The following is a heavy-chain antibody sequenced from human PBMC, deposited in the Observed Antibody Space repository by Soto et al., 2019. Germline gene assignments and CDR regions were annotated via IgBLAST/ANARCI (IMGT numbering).Heavy chain of an antibody. CDR3: ARSRRTYGDYFDL. V-gene: IGHV3-23*01. Sequence: EVQLLESGGGLVQPGGSLRLSCEASGFTFSTYAMTWVRQAPGKGLEWVSSVRDSGANTYYADSVKGRFTISRDNSKNTVYLQMNSLRGNDTALYLCARSRRTYGDYFDLWGQGTLVTVSS. CDR2: VRDSGANT. CDR1: GFTFSTYA. J-gene: IGHJ4*02. D-gene: IGHD4-17*01.